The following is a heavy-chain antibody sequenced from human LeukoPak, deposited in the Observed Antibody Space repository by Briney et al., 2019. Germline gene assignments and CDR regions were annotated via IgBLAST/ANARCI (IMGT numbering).Heavy chain of an antibody. CDR2: MNPNSGNT. D-gene: IGHD6-13*01. Sequence: ASVKVSYKASGYTFTSYDINWVRQATGQGLEWMGWMNPNSGNTGYAQKFQGRVTMTRNTSVSTAYMELSSLRSEDTAVYYCAREGQQLDRNWFDPWGQGTLVTVSS. CDR1: GYTFTSYD. V-gene: IGHV1-8*01. J-gene: IGHJ5*02. CDR3: AREGQQLDRNWFDP.